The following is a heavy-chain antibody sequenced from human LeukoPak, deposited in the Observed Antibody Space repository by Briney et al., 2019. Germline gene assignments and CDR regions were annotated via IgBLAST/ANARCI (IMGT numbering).Heavy chain of an antibody. J-gene: IGHJ5*01. V-gene: IGHV1-18*01. D-gene: IGHD3-22*01. CDR3: ARDLWNFYDDSGYNRDFDS. Sequence: ASVKVSCKATSRTRSVRQAPGQGLEWMGWIGTYGGDTYYAQKFQGRITVTTDTSTSTVYMELRNLRSDDTAVYYCARDLWNFYDDSGYNRDFDSWGQGTLVTVSS. CDR1: TSR. CDR2: IGTYGGDT.